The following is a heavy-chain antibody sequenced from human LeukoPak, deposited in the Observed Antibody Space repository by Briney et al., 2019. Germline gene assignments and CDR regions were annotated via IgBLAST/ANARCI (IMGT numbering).Heavy chain of an antibody. CDR1: GYTFTSKH. Sequence: ASVKVSCKASGYTFTSKHMHWLRQAPGQGLEWMGWISPNGGGTRYPQNFQGRVTMTRDTSITTAYMERYSLRSDDTAVYFCAAASVAVRNSMNAFDIWGQGTMVTVSS. D-gene: IGHD2/OR15-2a*01. CDR3: AAASVAVRNSMNAFDI. CDR2: ISPNGGGT. V-gene: IGHV1-2*02. J-gene: IGHJ3*02.